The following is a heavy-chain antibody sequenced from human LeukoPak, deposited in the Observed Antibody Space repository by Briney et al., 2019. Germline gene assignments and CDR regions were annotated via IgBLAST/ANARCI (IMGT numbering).Heavy chain of an antibody. Sequence: GGSLRLSCAASGFTFSSYAMHWVRQAPGKGLEWVAVISYDGSNKYYADSVKGRFTISRDNSKNTLYLQMNSLRAEDTAVYYCARGRTVTKKIDYWGQGTLVTVSS. J-gene: IGHJ4*02. V-gene: IGHV3-30-3*01. D-gene: IGHD4-17*01. CDR2: ISYDGSNK. CDR3: ARGRTVTKKIDY. CDR1: GFTFSSYA.